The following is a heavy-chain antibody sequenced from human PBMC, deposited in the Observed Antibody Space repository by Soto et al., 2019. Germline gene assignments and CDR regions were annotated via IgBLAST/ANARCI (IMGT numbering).Heavy chain of an antibody. CDR1: GFTFSSYD. CDR3: VRRVSGNYDY. V-gene: IGHV3-64*01. J-gene: IGHJ4*02. Sequence: EVQLAESGGGMMKPGGSQRLSCVASGFTFSSYDMHWVRQAPGKGLEYVSSISSNGGTTYYGNSVKGRFTISRDNSKNTLYLQMGSLRAEDMAVYYCVRRVSGNYDYWGQGTLVTVSS. D-gene: IGHD1-7*01. CDR2: ISSNGGTT.